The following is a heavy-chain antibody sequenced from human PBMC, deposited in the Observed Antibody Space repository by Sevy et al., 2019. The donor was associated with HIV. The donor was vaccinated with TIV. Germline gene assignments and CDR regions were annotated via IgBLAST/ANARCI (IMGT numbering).Heavy chain of an antibody. CDR1: ADSSRSNNW. D-gene: IGHD2-21*02. CDR3: AREGTATSFDY. V-gene: IGHV4-4*02. J-gene: IGHJ4*02. CDR2: VSYSGTA. Sequence: SETLSLTCAVSADSSRSNNWWSWVRQPPGKGLEWIGEVSYSGTANYHPSLRSRVNMSLEKSKNQISLKLTSVTAADTAVYYCAREGTATSFDYWAQGNLVTVSS.